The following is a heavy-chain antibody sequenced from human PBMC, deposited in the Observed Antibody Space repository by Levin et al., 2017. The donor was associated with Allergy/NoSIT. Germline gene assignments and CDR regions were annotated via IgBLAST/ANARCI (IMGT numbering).Heavy chain of an antibody. J-gene: IGHJ4*02. D-gene: IGHD6-13*01. V-gene: IGHV4-59*01. CDR2: IYYSGST. CDR1: GGSISSYY. CDR3: SRGYSSSWPYFDY. Sequence: PGGSLRLSCTVSGGSISSYYWSWIRQPPGKGLEWIGYIYYSGSTNYNPSLKSRVTISVDTSKNQFSLKLSSVTAADTAVYYCSRGYSSSWPYFDYWGQGTLVTVSS.